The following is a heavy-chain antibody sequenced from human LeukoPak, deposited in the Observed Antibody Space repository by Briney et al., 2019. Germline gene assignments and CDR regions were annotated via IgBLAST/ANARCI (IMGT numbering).Heavy chain of an antibody. CDR1: GGSFSGYY. CDR2: INHSGST. Sequence: SETLSLTCAVYGGSFSGYYWSWIRQPPGKGLEWIGEINHSGSTNYNPSLKSRVTMSVDTSKNQFSLKLSSVTAADTAVYYCARHFRGMMSYYFDYWGQGSLVTVSS. J-gene: IGHJ4*02. D-gene: IGHD3-10*01. V-gene: IGHV4-34*01. CDR3: ARHFRGMMSYYFDY.